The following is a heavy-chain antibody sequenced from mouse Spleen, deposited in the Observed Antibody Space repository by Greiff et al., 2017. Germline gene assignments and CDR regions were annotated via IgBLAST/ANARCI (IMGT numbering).Heavy chain of an antibody. J-gene: IGHJ3*01. CDR1: GFTFSSYA. Sequence: EVQLVESGGGLVKPGGSLKLSCAASGFTFSSYAMSWVRQSPEKRLEWVAEISSGGSYTYYPDTVTGRFTISRDNAKNTLYLEMSSLRSEDTAMYYCARDDGTTVASKAYWGQGTLVTVSA. CDR2: ISSGGSYT. D-gene: IGHD1-1*01. V-gene: IGHV5-9-4*01. CDR3: ARDDGTTVASKAY.